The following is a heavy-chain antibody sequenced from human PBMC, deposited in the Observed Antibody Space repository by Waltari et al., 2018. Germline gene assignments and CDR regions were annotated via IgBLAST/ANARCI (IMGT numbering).Heavy chain of an antibody. CDR3: ATIFGAAFDY. CDR2: IYHSGTT. V-gene: IGHV4-38-2*02. D-gene: IGHD3-3*01. J-gene: IGHJ4*02. CDR1: GYSISDGYY. Sequence: QVQLKESGPGLVLPSETLSLTCTVPGYSISDGYYWAWIRQSPDKGLEWIGNIYHSGTTSYNLSLKSRVTLSVDTSKNQFSLRLISMTAADTAVYCATIFGAAFDYWGQGIPVAVSS.